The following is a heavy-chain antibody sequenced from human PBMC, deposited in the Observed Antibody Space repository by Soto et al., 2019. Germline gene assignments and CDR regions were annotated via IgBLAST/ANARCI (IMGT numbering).Heavy chain of an antibody. J-gene: IGHJ4*02. CDR2: MNPNSGNT. CDR1: GYTFTSYD. V-gene: IGHV1-8*01. D-gene: IGHD6-19*01. Sequence: ASVKVSCKASGYTFTSYDINWVRQATGQGLEWMGWMNPNSGNTGYAQKFQGRVTMTRNTSISTAYMELSSLRSEDTAVYYCATPMAYSSGWYYFDYWGQGTLVTVSS. CDR3: ATPMAYSSGWYYFDY.